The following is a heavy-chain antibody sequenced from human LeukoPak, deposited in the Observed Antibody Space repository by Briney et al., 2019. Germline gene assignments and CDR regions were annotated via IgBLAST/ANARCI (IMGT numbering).Heavy chain of an antibody. D-gene: IGHD3-10*01. J-gene: IGHJ4*02. CDR2: IASDGSST. CDR3: AKDPAGTFGSGNYYLFD. Sequence: PPGGSLRLSCAASGFTFSSYWMNWVRQAPGKGLVWVSRIASDGSSTTYADSVKGRFSISRDNAKNTLYLQMNSLRAEDTAVYFCAKDPAGTFGSGNYYLFDWGQGTLVTVSS. V-gene: IGHV3-74*01. CDR1: GFTFSSYW.